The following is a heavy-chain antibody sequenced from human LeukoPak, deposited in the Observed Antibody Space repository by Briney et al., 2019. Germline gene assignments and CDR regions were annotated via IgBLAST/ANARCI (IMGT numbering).Heavy chain of an antibody. CDR1: GYSISTSYY. D-gene: IGHD6-13*01. V-gene: IGHV4-38-2*02. CDR3: ARLYSSSWSYYYYMDV. J-gene: IGHJ6*03. CDR2: IYHSGNT. Sequence: SETLSLTCTVSGYSISTSYYWGWIRQPPGKGLEWIGSIYHSGNTYYNPSLKSRVTISVDTSKNQFSLKLSSVTAADTAVYYCARLYSSSWSYYYYMDVWGKGTTVTISS.